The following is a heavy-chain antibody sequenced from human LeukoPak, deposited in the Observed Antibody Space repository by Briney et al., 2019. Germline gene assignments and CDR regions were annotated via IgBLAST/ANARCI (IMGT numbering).Heavy chain of an antibody. Sequence: GGSLRLSCAASGFTFSSYAMSWVRQAPGKGLEWVSAISGSGGSTYYADSVKGRFTISRDNSKNTLYLQMNSLRAEDTAVYYCAKCPLTRWGGARYFDYWGQGTLVTVSS. CDR1: GFTFSSYA. J-gene: IGHJ4*02. CDR2: ISGSGGST. CDR3: AKCPLTRWGGARYFDY. D-gene: IGHD4-23*01. V-gene: IGHV3-23*01.